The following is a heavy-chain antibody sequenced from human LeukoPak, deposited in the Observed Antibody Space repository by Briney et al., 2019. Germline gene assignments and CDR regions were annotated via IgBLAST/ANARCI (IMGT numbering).Heavy chain of an antibody. Sequence: GGSLTLSCAASRFTFSSYAMSWLRQAPGKGLEWVSAISGSGGSTYYADSVKGRFTISRDNYKNTLYLQMNSLRAEDTAVYYCARAYCGGDCYSAGYNWLDPWGQGTLVSVSS. CDR3: ARAYCGGDCYSAGYNWLDP. D-gene: IGHD2-21*02. J-gene: IGHJ5*02. V-gene: IGHV3-23*01. CDR1: RFTFSSYA. CDR2: ISGSGGST.